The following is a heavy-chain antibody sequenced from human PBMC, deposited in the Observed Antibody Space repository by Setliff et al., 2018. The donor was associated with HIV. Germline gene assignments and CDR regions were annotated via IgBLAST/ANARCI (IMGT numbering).Heavy chain of an antibody. V-gene: IGHV4-4*02. CDR1: DDSITGNNW. Sequence: SETLSLTCTVSDDSITGNNWWNWVRQPPGKGLEWIGEIDHSGSTNYSPSLKSRVTMSVDKSKKQFSLKLKSMAAADTAVYYCARLHTDYGSWYFDAWGPGTLVTVSS. J-gene: IGHJ5*02. CDR3: ARLHTDYGSWYFDA. CDR2: IDHSGST. D-gene: IGHD3-10*01.